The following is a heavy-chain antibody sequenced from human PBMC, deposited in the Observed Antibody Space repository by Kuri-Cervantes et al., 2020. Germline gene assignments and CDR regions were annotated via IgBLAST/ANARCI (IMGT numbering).Heavy chain of an antibody. J-gene: IGHJ6*03. CDR1: GGSISSSSYY. CDR3: ARDLEWELPNGTGAMDV. V-gene: IGHV4-39*02. CDR2: IYYSGST. Sequence: SETLSLTCTVSGGSISSSSYYWGWIRQPPGKGLEWIGSIYYSGSTYYNPSLKSRVTISVDTSKNQFSLKLSSVTAADTAVYYCARDLEWELPNGTGAMDVWGKGTTVTVSS. D-gene: IGHD1-26*01.